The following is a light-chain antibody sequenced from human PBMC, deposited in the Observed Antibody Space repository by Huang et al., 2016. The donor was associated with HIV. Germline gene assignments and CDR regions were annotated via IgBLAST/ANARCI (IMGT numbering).Light chain of an antibody. CDR1: QDISNY. J-gene: IGKJ2*01. CDR3: QQYDNFPYT. V-gene: IGKV1-33*01. Sequence: DIQLTQSPSSLSASVGDRVTITCQASQDISNYLSCYQKIPGKAPKLLIYYASNLQSGVPSRFSGSASGTDFSFTISSLQSEDISTYYCQQYDNFPYTFGQGTKLVMK. CDR2: YAS.